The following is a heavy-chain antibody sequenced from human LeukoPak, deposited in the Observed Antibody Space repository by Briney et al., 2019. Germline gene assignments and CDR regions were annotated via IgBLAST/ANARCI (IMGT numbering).Heavy chain of an antibody. CDR3: ARAGGYAVMGFDY. CDR2: IYYSGST. D-gene: IGHD5-12*01. CDR1: GGSISSGGYY. J-gene: IGHJ4*02. V-gene: IGHV4-31*03. Sequence: PSETLSLTCTVSGGSISSGGYYWSWIRQHPGKGLKGFGYIYYSGSTYYNPSLKSRVTISVDTSKNQFSLKLSSVTAADTAVYYCARAGGYAVMGFDYWGQGTLVTVSS.